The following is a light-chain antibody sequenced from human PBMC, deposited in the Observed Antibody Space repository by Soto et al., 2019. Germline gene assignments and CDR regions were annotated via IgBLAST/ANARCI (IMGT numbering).Light chain of an antibody. CDR3: QQHADWPLT. V-gene: IGKV3-11*01. Sequence: EIVLTQSPAPLSLSPGERATLSCRASRGVGNNLAWYQKKPGQAPGLLIYAASTRATGIPARFSGSGSGTDFTLTISSLEPEDFAVYYCQQHADWPLTFGGGTKVDIK. J-gene: IGKJ4*01. CDR2: AAS. CDR1: RGVGNN.